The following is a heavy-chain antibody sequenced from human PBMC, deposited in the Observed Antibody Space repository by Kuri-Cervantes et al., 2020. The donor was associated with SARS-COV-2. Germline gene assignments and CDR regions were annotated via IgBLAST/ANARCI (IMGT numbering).Heavy chain of an antibody. CDR2: IKSKTDGGTT. V-gene: IGHV3-15*07. Sequence: GESLKISCAASGFTFSNAWMNWVRQAPGKGLEWVGRIKSKTDGGTTDYAAPVKGRFTISRDDSKNTLYLQMNSLKTEDTAVYYRTTVLVFGWFDPWGQGTLVTVSS. J-gene: IGHJ5*02. CDR3: TTVLVFGWFDP. CDR1: GFTFSNAW. D-gene: IGHD3-16*01.